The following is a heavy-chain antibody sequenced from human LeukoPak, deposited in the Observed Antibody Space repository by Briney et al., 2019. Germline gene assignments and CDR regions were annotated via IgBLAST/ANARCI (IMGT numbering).Heavy chain of an antibody. V-gene: IGHV1-2*02. CDR3: ARVATVTARAWFDP. CDR1: GYTFTDYY. D-gene: IGHD4-17*01. J-gene: IGHJ5*02. CDR2: INPNSGGT. Sequence: GASVKVSCKASGYTFTDYYMHWVRQAPGQGLEWMGWINPNSGGTNYAQKFQGRVTMTRDTSIGTAYMELSRLRSDDTAVYYCARVATVTARAWFDPWGQGTLVTVSS.